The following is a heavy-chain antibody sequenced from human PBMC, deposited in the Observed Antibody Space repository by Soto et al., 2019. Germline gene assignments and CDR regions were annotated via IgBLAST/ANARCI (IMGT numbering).Heavy chain of an antibody. CDR1: GGSINNYY. Sequence: QVQLQESGPGLVKHSETLSLTYTVSGGSINNYYWSWIRQPPGKGLEWIGYIYYSGSTNYNPSLKSRPTIAVATSKNQFTLNLSSVTAADTAINYCARQSAMATVGTGYNYHSMHVWGKGTAVTVSS. V-gene: IGHV4-59*08. J-gene: IGHJ6*03. CDR3: ARQSAMATVGTGYNYHSMHV. D-gene: IGHD6-13*01. CDR2: IYYSGST.